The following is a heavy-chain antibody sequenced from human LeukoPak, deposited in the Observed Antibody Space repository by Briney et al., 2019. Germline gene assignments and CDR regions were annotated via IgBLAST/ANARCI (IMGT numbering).Heavy chain of an antibody. J-gene: IGHJ4*02. Sequence: PGRSLRLSCAASGFTFSSYGMHWVRQAPGKGLEWVAVISYDGSNKYYADSVKGRFTISRDNSKNTLYLQMNSLRAEDTAVYYCAKDRPYYDSSGYTTYYFDYWGQGTLVTVSS. CDR2: ISYDGSNK. V-gene: IGHV3-30*18. D-gene: IGHD3-22*01. CDR1: GFTFSSYG. CDR3: AKDRPYYDSSGYTTYYFDY.